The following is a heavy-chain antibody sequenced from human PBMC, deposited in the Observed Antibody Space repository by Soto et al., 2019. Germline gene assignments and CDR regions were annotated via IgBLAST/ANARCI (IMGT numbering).Heavy chain of an antibody. J-gene: IGHJ6*04. CDR2: INPNSGGT. V-gene: IGHV1-2*04. Sequence: ASVKVSCKASGYTFTGYYMHWVRQAPGQGLEWMGWINPNSGGTNYAQKFQGWVTMTRDTSISTAYMELSRLRSDDTAVYYCARGDHRTYYYDSSGYYRSLYYYYGMDVWGKGTTVTVSS. CDR1: GYTFTGYY. CDR3: ARGDHRTYYYDSSGYYRSLYYYYGMDV. D-gene: IGHD3-22*01.